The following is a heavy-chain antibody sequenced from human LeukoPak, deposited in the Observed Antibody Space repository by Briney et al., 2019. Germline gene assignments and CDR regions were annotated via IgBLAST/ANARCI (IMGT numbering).Heavy chain of an antibody. Sequence: GGSLRLSRAASGFTFSSYNMNWVRQAPGKGLEWVSYITSSSSNIYYADSVKGRFTISRDNAKNSLYLQMNSLRDEDTAVYYCARDFSTIFGVAPYDYWGQGTLVTVSS. CDR2: ITSSSSNI. CDR3: ARDFSTIFGVAPYDY. J-gene: IGHJ4*02. CDR1: GFTFSSYN. D-gene: IGHD3-3*01. V-gene: IGHV3-48*02.